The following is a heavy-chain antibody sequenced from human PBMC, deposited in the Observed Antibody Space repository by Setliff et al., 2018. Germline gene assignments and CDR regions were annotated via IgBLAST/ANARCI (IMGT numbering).Heavy chain of an antibody. D-gene: IGHD4-17*01. CDR1: GYTFTNYG. V-gene: IGHV1-18*01. J-gene: IGHJ4*02. Sequence: ASVTVSCKASGYTFTNYGINWVRQAPGQGLEWLGWISAYNGNTHYAQKLQGRVSMTTDTSTSTAYMELRSLRSDDTAVYYCARVYTLTILPDYWGQGTLVTVSS. CDR2: ISAYNGNT. CDR3: ARVYTLTILPDY.